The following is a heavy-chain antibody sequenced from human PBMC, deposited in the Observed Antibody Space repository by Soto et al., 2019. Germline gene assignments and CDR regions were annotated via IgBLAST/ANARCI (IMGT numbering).Heavy chain of an antibody. CDR3: ARAHYDFWSGYSNWFDP. D-gene: IGHD3-3*01. CDR1: GGSISSYY. J-gene: IGHJ5*02. Sequence: SETLSLTCTVSGGSISSYYWSWIRQPPGKGLEWIGYIYYSGSTNYNPSLKSRVAISVDTSKNQFSLKLSSVTAADTAVYYCARAHYDFWSGYSNWFDPWGQGTLVTVSS. V-gene: IGHV4-59*01. CDR2: IYYSGST.